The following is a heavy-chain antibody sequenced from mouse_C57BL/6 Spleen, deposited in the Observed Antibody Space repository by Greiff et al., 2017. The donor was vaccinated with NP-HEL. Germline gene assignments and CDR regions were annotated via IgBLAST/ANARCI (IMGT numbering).Heavy chain of an antibody. D-gene: IGHD2-4*01. Sequence: VQLQQPGAELVMPGASVKLSCKASGYTFTSYWMHWVKQRPGQGLEWIGELDPSDSYTNYNQKFKGKSTLTVDKSSSTAYMQLSSLTSEDSAVYYCARGDYDYDEAWFAYWGQGTLVTVSA. CDR1: GYTFTSYW. V-gene: IGHV1-69*01. J-gene: IGHJ3*01. CDR2: LDPSDSYT. CDR3: ARGDYDYDEAWFAY.